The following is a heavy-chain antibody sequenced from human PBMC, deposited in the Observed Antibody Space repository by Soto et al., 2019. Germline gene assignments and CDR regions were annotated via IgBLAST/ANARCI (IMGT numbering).Heavy chain of an antibody. Sequence: PGESLKISCKGSGYSFTSYWIGWVRQMPGKGLEWMGIIYPGDSDTRYSPSFQGQVTISADKSISTAYLQWSSLKASDTAMYYCARTNFWSGYPYYYGMDVWGQGTTVTVSS. J-gene: IGHJ6*02. CDR2: IYPGDSDT. CDR3: ARTNFWSGYPYYYGMDV. D-gene: IGHD3-3*01. V-gene: IGHV5-51*01. CDR1: GYSFTSYW.